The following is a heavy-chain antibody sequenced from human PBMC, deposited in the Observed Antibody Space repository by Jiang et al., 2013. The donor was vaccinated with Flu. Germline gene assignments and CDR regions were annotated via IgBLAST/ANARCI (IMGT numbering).Heavy chain of an antibody. V-gene: IGHV3-9*01. CDR2: ISWNSGSI. CDR3: AKDVTGIAARPGGFDAFDI. CDR1: GFTFDDYA. D-gene: IGHD6-6*01. Sequence: GLVQPGRSLRLSCAASGFTFDDYAMHWVRQAPGKGLEWVSSISWNSGSIGYADSVKGRFTISRDNAKNSLYLQMNSLRAEDTALYYCAKDVTGIAARPGGFDAFDIWGQGTMVTVSS. J-gene: IGHJ3*02.